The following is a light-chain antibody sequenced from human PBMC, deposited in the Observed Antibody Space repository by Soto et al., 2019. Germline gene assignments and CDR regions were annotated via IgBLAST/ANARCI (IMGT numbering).Light chain of an antibody. CDR1: QSVSGSY. CDR2: GAF. V-gene: IGKV3-20*01. Sequence: EIVLTQSPGTLSLSPGERATVSCRASQSVSGSYLAWYQQKPGQPPRLLIYGAFNRAGGIPDRFSGSGSGTDFTLTISRLEPEDFAVYYCQQYSLSPRTFGQGTNVDIK. J-gene: IGKJ1*01. CDR3: QQYSLSPRT.